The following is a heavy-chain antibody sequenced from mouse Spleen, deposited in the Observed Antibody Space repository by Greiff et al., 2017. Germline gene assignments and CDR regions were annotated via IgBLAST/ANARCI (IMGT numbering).Heavy chain of an antibody. CDR1: GFTFSDYG. CDR3: ARKDYYGNYVGDY. J-gene: IGHJ2*01. V-gene: IGHV5-17*01. D-gene: IGHD2-1*01. CDR2: ISSGSSTI. Sequence: EVKLMESGGGLVKPGGSLKLSCAASGFTFSDYGMHWVRQAPEKGLEWVAYISSGSSTIYYADTVKGRFTISRDNAKNTLFLQMTSLRSEDTAMYYCARKDYYGNYVGDYWGQGTTLTVSS.